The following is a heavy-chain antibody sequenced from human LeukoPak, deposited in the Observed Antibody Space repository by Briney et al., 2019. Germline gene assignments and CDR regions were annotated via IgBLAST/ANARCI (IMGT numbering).Heavy chain of an antibody. CDR2: INHSGST. CDR3: ARGGYDSSGKGDAFDI. D-gene: IGHD3-22*01. V-gene: IGHV4-34*01. Sequence: SETLSLTCAVYGGSFSGYYWSWIRQPPGKGLEWIGEINHSGSTNYNPSLKSRVTISADTSKNQFSLKLSSVTAADTAVYYCARGGYDSSGKGDAFDIWGQGTMVTVSS. CDR1: GGSFSGYY. J-gene: IGHJ3*02.